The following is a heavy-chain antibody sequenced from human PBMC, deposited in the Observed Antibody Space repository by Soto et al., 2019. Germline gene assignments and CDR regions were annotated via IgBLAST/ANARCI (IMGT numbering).Heavy chain of an antibody. CDR2: IWYDGSNK. CDR3: AREGGSINWFDP. V-gene: IGHV3-33*01. CDR1: GFTFSSYG. J-gene: IGHJ5*02. D-gene: IGHD1-26*01. Sequence: GGSLRLSCAASGFTFSSYGMHWVRQAQGKGLEWVAVIWYDGSNKYYADSVKGRFTTSRDNSKNTLYLQMNSLRAEDTAVYYCAREGGSINWFDPWGQGTLVTVSS.